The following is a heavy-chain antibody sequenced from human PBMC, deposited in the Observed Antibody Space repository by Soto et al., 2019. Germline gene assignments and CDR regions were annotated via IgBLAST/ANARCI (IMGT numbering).Heavy chain of an antibody. CDR2: IHPSGST. CDR1: GGSLNNYY. J-gene: IGHJ6*02. V-gene: IGHV4-34*01. D-gene: IGHD7-27*01. Sequence: QVQLQQWGAGLSKPSETLSLFCDVYGGSLNNYYWTWIRQSPGKGLEWIGEIHPSGSTDYDPSLRSRVTMSLDTSKNQFSLKLTSVPAADTAVYYCARGLDQYKLGNVWGPGTTVTVSS. CDR3: ARGLDQYKLGNV.